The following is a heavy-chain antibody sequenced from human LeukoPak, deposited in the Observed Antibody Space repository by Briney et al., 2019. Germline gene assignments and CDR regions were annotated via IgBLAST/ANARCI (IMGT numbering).Heavy chain of an antibody. Sequence: PGGSLRLSCAASGFTFNTYSMNWVRQAPGKGLEWVSYISSGSVTRYYADSVKGRFTISRDNSKNTLYLQMNSLRAEDTAVYYCAKPRPSYSSSWYDHWGQGTLVTVSS. CDR3: AKPRPSYSSSWYDH. CDR2: ISSGSVTR. D-gene: IGHD6-13*01. J-gene: IGHJ5*02. V-gene: IGHV3-48*01. CDR1: GFTFNTYS.